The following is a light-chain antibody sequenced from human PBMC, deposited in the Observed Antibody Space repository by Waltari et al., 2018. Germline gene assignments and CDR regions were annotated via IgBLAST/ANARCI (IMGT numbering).Light chain of an antibody. CDR3: QQYGSSPPKT. CDR2: GAS. Sequence: EILLTQSPGTPSLPPGDSATLSCRASPSVSSSYLAWYQQKTGQAPRLLIYGASSRATGIPDRLSGSGSETDFTLTIIRLEPEDFAVYYCQQYGSSPPKTFGQGTKVEIK. V-gene: IGKV3-20*01. CDR1: PSVSSSY. J-gene: IGKJ1*01.